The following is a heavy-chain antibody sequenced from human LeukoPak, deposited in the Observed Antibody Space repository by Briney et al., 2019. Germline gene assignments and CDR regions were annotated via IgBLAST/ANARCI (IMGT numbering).Heavy chain of an antibody. Sequence: GGSLRLSCAASGFTFSSYAMSWVRQAPGKGLVWVSAISGSGGSTYYADSVKGRFTISRDNSKNTLYLQMNSLRAEDTAVYYCAKDLESLSEEIYYYYYGMDVWGQGTTVTVSS. CDR1: GFTFSSYA. CDR2: ISGSGGST. J-gene: IGHJ6*02. D-gene: IGHD5-24*01. CDR3: AKDLESLSEEIYYYYYGMDV. V-gene: IGHV3-23*01.